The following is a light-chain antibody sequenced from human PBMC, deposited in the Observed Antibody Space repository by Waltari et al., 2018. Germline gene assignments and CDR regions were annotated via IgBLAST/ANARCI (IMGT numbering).Light chain of an antibody. CDR1: ALSSQY. CDR2: KDK. CDR3: QSADRGGTQEV. Sequence: SYELTQPPSMSVSPGQTARITCSGDALSSQYAYWYRQKPGQAPMVVIYKDKERPSGIPEPISCSTSGTTATFTISGVQAEDESDYYCQSADRGGTQEVFGGGTKLTVL. V-gene: IGLV3-25*03. J-gene: IGLJ2*01.